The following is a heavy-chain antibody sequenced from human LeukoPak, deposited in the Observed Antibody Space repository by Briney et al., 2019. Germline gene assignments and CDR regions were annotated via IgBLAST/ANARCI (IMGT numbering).Heavy chain of an antibody. Sequence: GASVKVSCKSSGYTFTDYFLHWVRPAPGQGLEWMGCINVHTGGAHYAQKFQDWVSLTRDTSIDTAFMELSSLRSDATAIYSCARDFLGRTNGGSNYFGMDVWGQGTTVTVSS. D-gene: IGHD2-8*01. CDR3: ARDFLGRTNGGSNYFGMDV. CDR1: GYTFTDYF. V-gene: IGHV1-2*04. CDR2: INVHTGGA. J-gene: IGHJ6*02.